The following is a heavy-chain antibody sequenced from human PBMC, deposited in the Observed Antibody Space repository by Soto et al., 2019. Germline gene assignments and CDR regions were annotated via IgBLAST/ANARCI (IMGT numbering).Heavy chain of an antibody. D-gene: IGHD1-7*01. V-gene: IGHV1-18*01. CDR3: ARDLRITGTTPLGY. J-gene: IGHJ4*02. CDR2: ISAYNGNT. CDR1: GYTFTSYG. Sequence: ASVKVSCRAYGYTFTSYGISRVRQAPGQGLEWMGWISAYNGNTNYAQKLQGRVTMTTDTSTSTAYMELRSLRSDDTAVYYCARDLRITGTTPLGYWGQGTLVTVSS.